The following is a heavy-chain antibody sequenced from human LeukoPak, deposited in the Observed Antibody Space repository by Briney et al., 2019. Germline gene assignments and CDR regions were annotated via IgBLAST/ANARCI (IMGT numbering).Heavy chain of an antibody. Sequence: ASVKVSCKASGGTFSSYAISWVRQAPGQGLEWMGRIIPILGIANYAQKFQGRVTITADKSTSTAYMELSSLRSEDTAVYYCARERDSWYYGSGSYYKEGGYYFDYWGQGTLVTVSS. CDR2: IIPILGIA. V-gene: IGHV1-69*04. J-gene: IGHJ4*02. CDR3: ARERDSWYYGSGSYYKEGGYYFDY. CDR1: GGTFSSYA. D-gene: IGHD3-10*01.